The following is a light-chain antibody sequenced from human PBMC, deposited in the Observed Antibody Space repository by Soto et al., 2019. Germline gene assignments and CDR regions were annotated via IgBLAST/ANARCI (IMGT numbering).Light chain of an antibody. Sequence: EIVLTQSPGTLSLSPGERATLSCRASQSVSSSYLAWYQQKPGQAPRLLIYGASSRATGIPVRFSGSGSGTDFTLTISRLEPEDFAVYYCQQYGRSPRTFGQGNKVEIK. CDR2: GAS. CDR3: QQYGRSPRT. CDR1: QSVSSSY. V-gene: IGKV3-20*01. J-gene: IGKJ1*01.